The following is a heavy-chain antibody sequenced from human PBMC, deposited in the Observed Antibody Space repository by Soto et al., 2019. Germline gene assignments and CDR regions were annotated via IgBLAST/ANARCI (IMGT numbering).Heavy chain of an antibody. CDR1: GYTFTSYD. D-gene: IGHD6-19*01. CDR2: MNPNSGNT. J-gene: IGHJ4*02. V-gene: IGHV1-8*01. Sequence: GASVKVSCKASGYTFTSYDINWGRQATGQGLEWMGWMNPNSGNTGYAQKFQGRVTMTRNTSISTAYMELSSLRSEDTAVYYCATVAVAGISIDYWGQGTLVTVSS. CDR3: ATVAVAGISIDY.